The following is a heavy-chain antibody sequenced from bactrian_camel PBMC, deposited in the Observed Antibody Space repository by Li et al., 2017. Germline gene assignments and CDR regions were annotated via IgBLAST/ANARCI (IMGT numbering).Heavy chain of an antibody. J-gene: IGHJ4*01. Sequence: VQLVESGGGSAQPGGSLRLSCVASGYRYNSNCLGWYRQAPGKEREGVANIYTGGGTTYYADSVKGRFTISQDIAKRAIYLQMNSLKPEDTAMYYCAADCSGPTCGRAPCDYWGEGTQVTVS. CDR3: AADCSGPTCGRAPCDY. CDR1: GYRYNSNC. D-gene: IGHD2*01. CDR2: IYTGGGTT. V-gene: IGHV3S54*01.